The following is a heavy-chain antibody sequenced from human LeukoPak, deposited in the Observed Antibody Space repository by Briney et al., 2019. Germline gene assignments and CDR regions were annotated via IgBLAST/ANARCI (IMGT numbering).Heavy chain of an antibody. CDR3: AKGRHGYDYRGNQLDY. Sequence: SETLSLTCTVSGGSISSYYWSWIRQPPGKGLEWIGYIYYSGSTNYNPSLKSRVTISVDTSKNQFSLKLSSVTAADTAVYYCAKGRHGYDYRGNQLDYWGQGTLVTVSS. J-gene: IGHJ4*02. D-gene: IGHD5-12*01. V-gene: IGHV4-59*08. CDR2: IYYSGST. CDR1: GGSISSYY.